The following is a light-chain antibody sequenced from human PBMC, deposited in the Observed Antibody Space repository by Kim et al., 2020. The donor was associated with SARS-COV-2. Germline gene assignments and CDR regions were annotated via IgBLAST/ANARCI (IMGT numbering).Light chain of an antibody. J-gene: IGKJ5*01. CDR2: ISS. Sequence: EIVLTQSPGTLSLSPGEKATLSCRASRGVTSNYLAWYQQKPGQAPRLLIYISSSRATGIPDRFSGSGSGTEFTLTISRLEPEDFAVYYCHQYGSPPITFGQGTRLEIK. V-gene: IGKV3-20*01. CDR3: HQYGSPPIT. CDR1: RGVTSNY.